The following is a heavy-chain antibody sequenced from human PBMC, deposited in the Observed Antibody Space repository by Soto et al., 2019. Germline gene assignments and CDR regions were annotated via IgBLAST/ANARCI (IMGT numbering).Heavy chain of an antibody. CDR1: GGSFSGYY. D-gene: IGHD3-10*01. V-gene: IGHV4-34*01. CDR3: ARGIHYYGSGSYQIDY. J-gene: IGHJ4*02. CDR2: INHSGRT. Sequence: SXTLSLTCAVYGGSFSGYYWSWIRQPPVKGLEWIAEINHSGRTNYNPSLKSRVTISVDTSKNQFSLKLSSVTAADTAVYYCARGIHYYGSGSYQIDYWGQGTLVTVSS.